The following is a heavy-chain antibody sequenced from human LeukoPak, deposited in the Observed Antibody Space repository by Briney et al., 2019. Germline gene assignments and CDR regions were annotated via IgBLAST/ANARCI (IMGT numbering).Heavy chain of an antibody. J-gene: IGHJ5*02. V-gene: IGHV1-2*02. Sequence: ASVKVSCKASGYTFTSYAISWVRQAPGQGLEWIGWINPNTGDTNYAPKFQGRVTMIKDTSTNSAYMELNKLTSDDTAVYYCGRGNKSFDPWGQGTLVTVSS. CDR1: GYTFTSYA. CDR3: GRGNKSFDP. CDR2: INPNTGDT.